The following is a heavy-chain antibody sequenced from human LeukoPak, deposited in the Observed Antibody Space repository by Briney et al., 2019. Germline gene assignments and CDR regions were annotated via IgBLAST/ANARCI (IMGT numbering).Heavy chain of an antibody. V-gene: IGHV4-34*01. CDR3: ARGGSCGSGSYYMDV. D-gene: IGHD3-10*01. CDR2: INHSGST. CDR1: GGSFRGYN. Sequence: SETLSLTCAVYGGSFRGYNWCWICQPPGKGLERIGKINHSGSTNYNAYLKSRVSISVDASTNKFSLKLSSVTAADTAVYYCARGGSCGSGSYYMDVWGKGTTVTVSS. J-gene: IGHJ6*03.